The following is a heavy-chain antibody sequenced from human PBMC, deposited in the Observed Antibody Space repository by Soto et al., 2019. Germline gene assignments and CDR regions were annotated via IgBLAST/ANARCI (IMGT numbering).Heavy chain of an antibody. CDR1: GFTFSSSW. J-gene: IGHJ3*02. CDR2: IEEDGSKQ. V-gene: IGHV3-7*01. CDR3: ARAALSAFDI. Sequence: EVPLVESGGGLVQPGGSLRLSCAASGFTFSSSWMSWVRQAPGKGLEWVANIEEDGSKQYYVDSVKGRFTISRDNAKISLYLQMNSLRGEDTAVYYCARAALSAFDIWGQGTMITVSS.